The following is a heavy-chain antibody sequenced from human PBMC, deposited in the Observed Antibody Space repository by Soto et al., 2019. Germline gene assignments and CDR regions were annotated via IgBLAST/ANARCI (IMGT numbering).Heavy chain of an antibody. Sequence: ASVKVSCKASGGTFSSYAISWVRQAPGQGLEWMGGIIPIFGTANYAQKFQGRVTITADESTSTAYMELSSLRSEDTAVYYCATIAVAGTFHPGYWGQGTLVTVS. J-gene: IGHJ4*02. CDR2: IIPIFGTA. D-gene: IGHD6-19*01. V-gene: IGHV1-69*13. CDR1: GGTFSSYA. CDR3: ATIAVAGTFHPGY.